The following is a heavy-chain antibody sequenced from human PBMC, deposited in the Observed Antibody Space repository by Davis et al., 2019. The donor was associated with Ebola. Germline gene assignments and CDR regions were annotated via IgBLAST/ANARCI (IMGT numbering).Heavy chain of an antibody. CDR3: ARDLGYYYDSSGYYGSRQDYYYYYGMDV. D-gene: IGHD3-22*01. Sequence: SETLSLTCAVSGGSISSSNWWSWVRQPPGKGLEWIGEIYHSGSTNYNPSLKSRVTISVDKSKNQFSLKLSSVTAADTAVYYWARDLGYYYDSSGYYGSRQDYYYYYGMDVWGQGTTVTVSS. V-gene: IGHV4-4*02. CDR2: IYHSGST. J-gene: IGHJ6*02. CDR1: GGSISSSNW.